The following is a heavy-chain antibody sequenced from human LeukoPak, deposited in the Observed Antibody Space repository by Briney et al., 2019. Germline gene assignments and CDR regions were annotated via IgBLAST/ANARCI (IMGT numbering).Heavy chain of an antibody. CDR1: GFTFSSYW. J-gene: IGHJ3*02. Sequence: GGSLRLSXAASGFTFSSYWMSWVRQAPGKGLEWVANIKQDGSEKYYVDSVKGRFTISRDNAKNTLYLQMNSLRAEDTAVYYCARDPSPTRKIVVIPAARNDAFDIWGQGTMVTVSS. CDR2: IKQDGSEK. D-gene: IGHD2-2*01. CDR3: ARDPSPTRKIVVIPAARNDAFDI. V-gene: IGHV3-7*01.